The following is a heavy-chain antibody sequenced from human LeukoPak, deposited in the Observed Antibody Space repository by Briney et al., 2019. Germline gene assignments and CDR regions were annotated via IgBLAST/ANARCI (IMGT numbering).Heavy chain of an antibody. CDR2: IWYDGSNK. V-gene: IGHV3-33*01. Sequence: GGSLRLSCAASGFTFSSYGMHWVRQAPGKGLEWVAVIWYDGSNKYYADSVKGRFTISRDNSKNTLYLQMNSLRAEDTAVYYCARENGGGNPFDYWGQGTLVTVSS. CDR3: ARENGGGNPFDY. D-gene: IGHD4-23*01. CDR1: GFTFSSYG. J-gene: IGHJ4*02.